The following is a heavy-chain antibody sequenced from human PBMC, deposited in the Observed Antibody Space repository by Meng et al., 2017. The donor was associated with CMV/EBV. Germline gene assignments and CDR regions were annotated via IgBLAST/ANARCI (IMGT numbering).Heavy chain of an antibody. V-gene: IGHV4-34*01. Sequence: ESLKISCAVYGGSFSGYYWSWIRQPPGKGLEWIGEINHSGSTNYNPSLKSRVTISVDTSKNQFSLKLSSVTAADTAVYYCAKARSSTSYRTYYFDYWGQGTLVTVSS. CDR3: AKARSSTSYRTYYFDY. J-gene: IGHJ4*02. CDR1: GGSFSGYY. D-gene: IGHD2-2*01. CDR2: INHSGST.